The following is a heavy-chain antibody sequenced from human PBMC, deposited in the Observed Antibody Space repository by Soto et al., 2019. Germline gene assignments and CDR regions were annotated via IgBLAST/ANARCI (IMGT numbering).Heavy chain of an antibody. J-gene: IGHJ5*02. CDR3: AKLQLWLT. CDR1: GFTFSSYG. Sequence: QVQLVESGGGVVQPGRSLRLSCAASGFTFSSYGMHWVRQAPGKGLEWVAVISYDGSNKYYADSVKGRFTISRDNSKNTLYLQMNSLRAEDTAVYYCAKLQLWLTWGQGTLVTVSS. V-gene: IGHV3-30*18. CDR2: ISYDGSNK. D-gene: IGHD5-18*01.